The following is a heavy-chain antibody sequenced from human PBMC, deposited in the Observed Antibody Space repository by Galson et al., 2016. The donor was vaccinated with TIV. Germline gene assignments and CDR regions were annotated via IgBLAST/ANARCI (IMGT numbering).Heavy chain of an antibody. V-gene: IGHV3-23*01. D-gene: IGHD6-19*01. Sequence: SLRLSCAASGFTFSIFAMTWVHQAPGMGLEWVSAISGGGGSTYYADSVKGRFTISRDNSKKMLYLQLNSLRAEDTAVYYCAKVSSSGFSYYYHGIDVWGQGTTVTVSS. CDR1: GFTFSIFA. CDR3: AKVSSSGFSYYYHGIDV. CDR2: ISGGGGST. J-gene: IGHJ6*02.